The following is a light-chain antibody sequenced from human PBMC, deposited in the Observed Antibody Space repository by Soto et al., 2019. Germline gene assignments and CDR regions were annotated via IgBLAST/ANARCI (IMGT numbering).Light chain of an antibody. Sequence: IVLTQSPETVALSPGERVTLCCRASQSVRNNYLAWYQQKPGQAPRLLIYETYRRATGIPDRFSGSGSGIDFTLTISRLEPEDFAVYLCQQYGGSSRTFGLGTKVDI. CDR3: QQYGGSSRT. CDR2: ETY. V-gene: IGKV3-20*01. J-gene: IGKJ1*01. CDR1: QSVRNNY.